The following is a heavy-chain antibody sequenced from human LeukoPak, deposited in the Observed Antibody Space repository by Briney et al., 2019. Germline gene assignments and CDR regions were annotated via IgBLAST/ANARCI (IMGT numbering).Heavy chain of an antibody. V-gene: IGHV3-11*04. CDR1: GGSISSSSYY. CDR2: ISPSSTRI. CDR3: ARGGSSGSMIY. D-gene: IGHD3-22*01. Sequence: LSLTCTVSGGSISSSSYYWGWIRQPPGKGLEWVSYISPSSTRIDYAASVRGRFTISRDNAKRSLYLQMSSLRAEDTAVYYCARGGSSGSMIYWGQGTLVTVSS. J-gene: IGHJ4*02.